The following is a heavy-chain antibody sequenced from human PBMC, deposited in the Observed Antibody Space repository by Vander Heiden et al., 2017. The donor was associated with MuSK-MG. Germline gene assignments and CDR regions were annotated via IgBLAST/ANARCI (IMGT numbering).Heavy chain of an antibody. Sequence: QLQLQESGPGLVKPWETLSLTCTVPGASISNSNYYWGWVRQPPGKGLEWIGSIFYSGNTYYNPSLKSRVAISVDTSTNQFSLNLNSVTAADTAVYYCAREEWEMRSWGQGTLVIVSS. V-gene: IGHV4-39*07. CDR3: AREEWEMRS. D-gene: IGHD1-26*01. CDR2: IFYSGNT. J-gene: IGHJ5*02. CDR1: GASISNSNYY.